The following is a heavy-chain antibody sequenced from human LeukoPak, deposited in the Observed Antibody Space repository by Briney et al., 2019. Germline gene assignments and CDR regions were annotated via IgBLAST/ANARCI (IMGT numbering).Heavy chain of an antibody. CDR1: GGTFSSYA. CDR2: IIPILGIA. D-gene: IGHD6-19*01. J-gene: IGHJ3*02. Sequence: GASVKVSCKASGGTFSSYAISWVRQAPGQGLEWMGRIIPILGIANYAQKFQGRVTITADKSTSTAYMELSSLRSEDTAVYYCARGIAVAGRWNDAFDIWGQGTMVTVSS. CDR3: ARGIAVAGRWNDAFDI. V-gene: IGHV1-69*04.